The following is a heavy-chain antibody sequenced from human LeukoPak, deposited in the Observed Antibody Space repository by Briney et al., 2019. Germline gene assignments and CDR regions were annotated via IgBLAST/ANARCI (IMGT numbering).Heavy chain of an antibody. D-gene: IGHD3-10*01. J-gene: IGHJ4*02. CDR2: ISGSCGST. CDR1: GFTFSDYY. Sequence: GGSLRLSCAASGFTFSDYYMSWIRQAPGEGLEWVSAISGSCGSTYYADSVKGRFTISRDNSKNTLYLQMNSLRAEDTAVYYCAKLFLSGGWYYFDYWGQGTLVTVSS. CDR3: AKLFLSGGWYYFDY. V-gene: IGHV3-23*01.